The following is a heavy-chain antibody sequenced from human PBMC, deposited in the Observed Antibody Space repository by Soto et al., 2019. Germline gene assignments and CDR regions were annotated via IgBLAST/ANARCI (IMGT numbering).Heavy chain of an antibody. CDR1: GFTFSSYG. Sequence: QVQLVESGGGVVQPGRSLRLSCAASGFTFSSYGMHWVRQAPDKGLEWVAVISYDGSNKYYADSGKGRFTISRDNSKNTLYLEMNRLRAEETDAYYCATDIVATIGLDTVDNWGQGTVVTFSS. V-gene: IGHV3-30*03. D-gene: IGHD5-12*01. CDR3: ATDIVATIGLDTVDN. CDR2: ISYDGSNK. J-gene: IGHJ4*02.